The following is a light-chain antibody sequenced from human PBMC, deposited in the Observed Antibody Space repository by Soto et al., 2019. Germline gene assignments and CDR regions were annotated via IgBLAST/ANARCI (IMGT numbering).Light chain of an antibody. CDR2: AAS. CDR1: QDVSRY. J-gene: IGKJ3*01. V-gene: IGKV1-9*01. Sequence: DIQLTQSPSFLSASVGDRVTITCRASQDVSRYLAWYQQKPGKAPNLLRYAASTMGSGVPSRFSGSGFETESTLTISGVQPEVGATYYCQQLNSYVWSFGPWTKVDIK. CDR3: QQLNSYVWS.